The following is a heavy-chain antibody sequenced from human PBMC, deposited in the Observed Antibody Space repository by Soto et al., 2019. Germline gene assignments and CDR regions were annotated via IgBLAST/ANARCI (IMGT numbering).Heavy chain of an antibody. CDR2: IYYSGST. CDR1: GGSISSSSYY. D-gene: IGHD3-22*01. V-gene: IGHV4-39*01. CDR3: ARHAYDSSGYYPSHFDY. J-gene: IGHJ4*02. Sequence: NPSETLSLTCTVSGGSISSSSYYWGWIRQPPGKGLEWIGSIYYSGSTYYNPSLKSRVTISVDTSKNQFSLKLSSVTAADTAVYYCARHAYDSSGYYPSHFDYWGQGTLVTV.